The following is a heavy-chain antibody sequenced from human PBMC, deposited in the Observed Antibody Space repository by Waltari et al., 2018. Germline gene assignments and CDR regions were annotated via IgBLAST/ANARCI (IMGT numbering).Heavy chain of an antibody. J-gene: IGHJ6*02. Sequence: QVQLVQSGAEVKKPGASVKVSCKASGYTFTGYYMHWVRQAPGQGLEWMGRINPNSGGTIYAQKFHGRVTMTEDTSTDTAYMELSSLRSEDTAVYYCATEGGSGTYGMDVWGQGTTVTVSS. CDR2: INPNSGGT. CDR1: GYTFTGYY. D-gene: IGHD3-10*01. CDR3: ATEGGSGTYGMDV. V-gene: IGHV1-2*06.